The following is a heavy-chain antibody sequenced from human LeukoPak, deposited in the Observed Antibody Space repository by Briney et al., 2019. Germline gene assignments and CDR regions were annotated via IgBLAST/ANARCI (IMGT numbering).Heavy chain of an antibody. Sequence: GGSLRLSCAASGFTFSSYAMSWVRQAPGKGLKWLSAISGSGGSTYYADSVKGRFTISRDNSKNTLYLQMNSLRAEDTAVYYCAKDGVYCTNGVCYKVFDYWGQGTLVTVSS. J-gene: IGHJ4*02. CDR3: AKDGVYCTNGVCYKVFDY. CDR2: ISGSGGST. D-gene: IGHD2-8*01. V-gene: IGHV3-23*01. CDR1: GFTFSSYA.